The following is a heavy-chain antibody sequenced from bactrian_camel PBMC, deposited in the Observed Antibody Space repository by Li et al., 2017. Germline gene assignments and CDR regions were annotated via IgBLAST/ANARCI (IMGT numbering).Heavy chain of an antibody. V-gene: IGHV3S1*01. CDR2: INIRDGGD. Sequence: HVQLVESGGGSVQAGGSLRLSCAASGSTDSDYCMGWFRQAPGKEREGVAVINIRDGGDLYTSSVKGRFTISQDNAKETVNLQMTNLKPDDTGVYSCATFRRTTGAGCDGCLLPDFFRYWGQGTQVTVS. CDR3: ATFRRTTGAGCDGCLLPDFFRY. CDR1: GSTDSDYC. J-gene: IGHJ6*01. D-gene: IGHD5*01.